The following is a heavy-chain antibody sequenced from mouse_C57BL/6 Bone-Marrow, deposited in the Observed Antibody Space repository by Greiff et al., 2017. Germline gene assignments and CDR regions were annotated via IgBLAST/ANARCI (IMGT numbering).Heavy chain of an antibody. Sequence: QVQLQQSGAELARPGASVKLSCEASGYTFTSYGISWVKQRTGQGLEWIGVIYPRSGNTYYNEKFKGKATLTADKSSSTAYMELRSLTSEDSAVYFCARLVGRFAYWGQGTLVTVSA. V-gene: IGHV1-81*01. CDR1: GYTFTSYG. CDR3: ARLVGRFAY. J-gene: IGHJ3*01. CDR2: IYPRSGNT. D-gene: IGHD1-1*01.